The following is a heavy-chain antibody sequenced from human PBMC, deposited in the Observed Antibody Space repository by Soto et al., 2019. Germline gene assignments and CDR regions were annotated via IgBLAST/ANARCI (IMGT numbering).Heavy chain of an antibody. J-gene: IGHJ4*02. CDR3: ARQGVALELDF. D-gene: IGHD2-21*01. CDR2: TSGSGGST. Sequence: GGSLRLSCAASGFSFSTYTMTWVRQAPGKGLEWVSATSGSGGSTYYADSVKGRFTISRDNSKNTLYLQMNSLGAEDTAVYYCARQGVALELDFWGQGTLVTVSS. CDR1: GFSFSTYT. V-gene: IGHV3-23*01.